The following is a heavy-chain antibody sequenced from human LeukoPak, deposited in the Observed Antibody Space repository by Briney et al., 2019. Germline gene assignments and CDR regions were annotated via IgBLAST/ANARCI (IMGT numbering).Heavy chain of an antibody. D-gene: IGHD2-15*01. J-gene: IGHJ4*02. V-gene: IGHV3-48*03. CDR2: ISSSGTTI. Sequence: GGSLSLSCAASGFTFSNYEMNWVRQAPGKGLEWVSYISSSGTTIYYAERRFTISRDNAKNSLYLLMNSLRAEDTAIYYCARGYCSGGSCYGGDYWGQGTLVTVSS. CDR3: ARGYCSGGSCYGGDY. CDR1: GFTFSNYE.